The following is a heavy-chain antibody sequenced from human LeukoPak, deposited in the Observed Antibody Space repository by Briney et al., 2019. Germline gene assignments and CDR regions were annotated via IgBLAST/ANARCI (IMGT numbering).Heavy chain of an antibody. V-gene: IGHV1-18*04. J-gene: IGHJ5*02. CDR3: AREKPRPGYSSSLYWFDP. CDR2: ISAYNGNT. CDR1: GYTFTSYG. Sequence: ASVKVSCKASGYTFTSYGISWVRQAPGQGLEWMGWISAYNGNTNYAQKLQGRVTMTTDTSTSTAYMELRSLRSDDTAVYYCAREKPRPGYSSSLYWFDPWGQGTLVTVSS. D-gene: IGHD6-13*01.